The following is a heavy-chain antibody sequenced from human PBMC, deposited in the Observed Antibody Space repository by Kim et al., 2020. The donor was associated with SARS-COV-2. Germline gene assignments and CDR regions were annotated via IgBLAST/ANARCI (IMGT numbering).Heavy chain of an antibody. CDR3: APHYKYSSSGIEY. Sequence: SETLSLTCTVSGGSISSESYYWGWIRQPPGKGLEWIGSVHYSGRTFYNPSLKSRVTTFVDTSKNQLSLKFYTATAAEVGVYYCAPHYKYSSSGIEYWGQG. CDR1: GGSISSESYY. D-gene: IGHD6-25*01. V-gene: IGHV4-39*01. J-gene: IGHJ4*02. CDR2: VHYSGRT.